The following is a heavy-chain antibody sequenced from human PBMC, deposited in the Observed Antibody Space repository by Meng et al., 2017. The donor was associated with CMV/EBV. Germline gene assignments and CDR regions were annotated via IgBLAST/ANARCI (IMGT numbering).Heavy chain of an antibody. CDR1: GFTLDDYT. CDR3: AKDIGATIGRGAIDY. D-gene: IGHD5-12*01. Sequence: GESLKISCAASGFTLDDYTMHWVRQAPGKGLEWVSLISWDGGSTYYADSVKGRFTISRDNSKNSLYLQMNSLRTEDTALYYCAKDIGATIGRGAIDYWGQGTLVTVSS. V-gene: IGHV3-43*01. J-gene: IGHJ4*02. CDR2: ISWDGGST.